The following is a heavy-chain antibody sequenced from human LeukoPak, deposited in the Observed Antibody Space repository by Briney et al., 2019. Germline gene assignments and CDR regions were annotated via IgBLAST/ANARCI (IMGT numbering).Heavy chain of an antibody. D-gene: IGHD6-13*01. CDR2: IYYSGST. Sequence: SETLSLTCTASGGSISSGGYYWSWIRQHPGKGLEWIGYIYYSGSTYYNPSLKSRVTISVNTSKNQFSLKLSSVTAADTAVYYCARVSGNSSSWYRRGFVFDYWGQGTLVTVSS. CDR1: GGSISSGGYY. CDR3: ARVSGNSSSWYRRGFVFDY. V-gene: IGHV4-31*03. J-gene: IGHJ4*02.